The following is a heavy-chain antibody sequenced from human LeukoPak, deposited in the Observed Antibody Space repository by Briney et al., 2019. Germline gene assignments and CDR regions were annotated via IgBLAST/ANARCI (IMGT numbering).Heavy chain of an antibody. CDR2: ISGSGGST. Sequence: GGSLRLSCAASGFTFSSYAMSWVRQAPGKGLEWVSAISGSGGSTYYADSVKGRFTISRDNSKNTLYLQMNSLRAEDTAVYYCAKASSIAARPVRYYFDYWGQGTLVTVSS. CDR3: AKASSIAARPVRYYFDY. CDR1: GFTFSSYA. D-gene: IGHD6-6*01. J-gene: IGHJ4*02. V-gene: IGHV3-23*01.